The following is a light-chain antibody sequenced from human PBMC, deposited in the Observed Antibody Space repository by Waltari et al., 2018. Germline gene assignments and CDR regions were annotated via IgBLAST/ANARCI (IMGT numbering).Light chain of an antibody. V-gene: IGKV1-5*03. CDR3: QQYNDYPLT. Sequence: DIQMTQSPSTLSASVGDRVSITCRASQIISTWLAWYQQKPGKAPKLLIYKTSGLESGVPSRFSGSGSGTEFTLTISSLQPYDFATYYCQQYNDYPLTFGGGTKVEIK. J-gene: IGKJ4*01. CDR2: KTS. CDR1: QIISTW.